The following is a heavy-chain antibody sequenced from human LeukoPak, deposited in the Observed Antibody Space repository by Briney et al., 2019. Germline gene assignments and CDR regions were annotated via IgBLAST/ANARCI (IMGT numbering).Heavy chain of an antibody. CDR2: IYYSGST. Sequence: PSETLSLTCTVPGGSISSYYWSWIRQPPGKGLEWIGYIYYSGSTNYNPFLTSRVTISVDTSKNQFSLKLSSVTAADTAVYYCARAYSSGWDYFDYWGQGTLVTVSS. CDR3: ARAYSSGWDYFDY. V-gene: IGHV4-59*01. D-gene: IGHD6-19*01. J-gene: IGHJ4*02. CDR1: GGSISSYY.